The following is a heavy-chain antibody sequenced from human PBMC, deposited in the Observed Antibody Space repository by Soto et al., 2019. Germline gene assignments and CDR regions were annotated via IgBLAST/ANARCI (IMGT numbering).Heavy chain of an antibody. Sequence: QVHLVQSGAEVKKPGASVKVSCKGSGYDFTTYGITWVRQAPGQGLEWMAWISAHNGNTDYAQKLQGRVTVTRDTSTSTAYMGLRGLRSDDTAVYYCARGRYGDYWGQGALVTVSS. V-gene: IGHV1-18*01. CDR3: ARGRYGDY. CDR1: GYDFTTYG. D-gene: IGHD1-1*01. CDR2: ISAHNGNT. J-gene: IGHJ4*02.